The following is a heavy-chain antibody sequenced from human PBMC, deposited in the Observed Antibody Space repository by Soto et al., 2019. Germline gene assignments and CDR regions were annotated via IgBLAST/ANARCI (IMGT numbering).Heavy chain of an antibody. CDR3: ARGDFWSGYSPSYYYYGMDV. Sequence: GASVKVSCKASGGTFSSYAISWVRQAPGQGLERMGGIIPIFGTANYAQKFQGRVTITADESTSTAYMELSSLRSEDTAVYYCARGDFWSGYSPSYYYYGMDVWGQGTTVTVSS. CDR2: IIPIFGTA. D-gene: IGHD3-3*01. J-gene: IGHJ6*02. V-gene: IGHV1-69*13. CDR1: GGTFSSYA.